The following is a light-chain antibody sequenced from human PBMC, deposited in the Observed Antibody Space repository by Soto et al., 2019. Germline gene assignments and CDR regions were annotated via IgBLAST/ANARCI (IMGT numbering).Light chain of an antibody. CDR2: DVD. J-gene: IGLJ2*01. Sequence: QSALTQPASISGSPGQSITISCTGTNSDVGGYNYVSWYQQYPGKAPKLMIYDVDNRPSGVSYRFSGSKSGKTASLTISGXXXXXXXXXYCSSYTTSSTVVFGGGTKVTV. CDR1: NSDVGGYNY. CDR3: SSYTTSSTVV. V-gene: IGLV2-14*01.